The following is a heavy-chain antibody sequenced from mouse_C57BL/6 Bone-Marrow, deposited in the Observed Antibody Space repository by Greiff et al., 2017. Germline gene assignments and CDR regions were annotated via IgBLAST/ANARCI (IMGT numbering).Heavy chain of an antibody. V-gene: IGHV1-42*01. CDR2: INPSTGGT. D-gene: IGHD4-1*01. Sequence: EVKLMESGPELVKPGASVKISCKASGYSFTGYYMNWVKQSPEKSLEWIGEINPSTGGTTYKQKFKAKATLTVDKSSSTAYMQLKSLTSEDSAVYYCARRTGNFDYWGQGTTLTVSS. J-gene: IGHJ2*01. CDR1: GYSFTGYY. CDR3: ARRTGNFDY.